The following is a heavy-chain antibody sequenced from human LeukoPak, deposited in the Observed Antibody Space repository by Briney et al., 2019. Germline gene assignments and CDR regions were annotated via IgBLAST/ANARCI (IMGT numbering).Heavy chain of an antibody. D-gene: IGHD3-22*01. CDR1: GGSISSGGYY. V-gene: IGHV4-31*03. Sequence: SQTLSLTCTVSGGSISSGGYYWSWIRQHPGKGLEWIGYIYYSGSTYYNPSLKSRVTISVDTSKNQFSLKLSSVTAADTAVYYCARELGPTYYDSHDAFDIWGQGTMVIVSS. CDR2: IYYSGST. J-gene: IGHJ3*02. CDR3: ARELGPTYYDSHDAFDI.